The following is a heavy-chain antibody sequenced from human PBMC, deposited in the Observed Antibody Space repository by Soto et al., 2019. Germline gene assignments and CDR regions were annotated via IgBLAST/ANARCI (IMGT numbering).Heavy chain of an antibody. CDR1: GFTFGTTD. CDR2: IDGSGGIT. J-gene: IGHJ5*02. Sequence: GGSLRLSCAASGFTFGTTDMSWVRQAPGEGLEWVSTIDGSGGITYYADSVKGRFTIPRDNSRNTVYLQMNSLRGDDTALYYCVKNSGWFNTWGQGALVTVSS. CDR3: VKNSGWFNT. D-gene: IGHD3-10*01. V-gene: IGHV3-23*01.